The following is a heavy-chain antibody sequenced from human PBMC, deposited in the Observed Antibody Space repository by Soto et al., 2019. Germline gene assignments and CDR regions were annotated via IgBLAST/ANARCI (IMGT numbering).Heavy chain of an antibody. D-gene: IGHD5-18*01. CDR2: ISSSSSTI. V-gene: IGHV3-48*01. CDR1: GFTFSSYS. CDR3: ARDQKSGYSYGFGYYYYMDV. Sequence: GGSLRLSCAASGFTFSSYSMNWVRQAPGKGLEWVSYISSSSSTIYYADSVKGRFTISRDNAKNSLYLQMNSLRAEDTAVYYCARDQKSGYSYGFGYYYYMDVWGKGTTVTVSX. J-gene: IGHJ6*03.